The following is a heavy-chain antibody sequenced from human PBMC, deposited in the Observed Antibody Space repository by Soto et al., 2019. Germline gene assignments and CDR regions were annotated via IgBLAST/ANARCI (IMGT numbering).Heavy chain of an antibody. V-gene: IGHV4-34*01. Sequence: KTSETLSLTCAVYGGSFSGYYWNWIRQPPGKGLEWIGEINHSGSTNYNPSLKSRVTISVDTSNNQFSLKLSSVTAADTAVYYCARGIGYNYGYFDYWGQGTLVTVSS. CDR2: INHSGST. CDR1: GGSFSGYY. CDR3: ARGIGYNYGYFDY. D-gene: IGHD5-18*01. J-gene: IGHJ4*02.